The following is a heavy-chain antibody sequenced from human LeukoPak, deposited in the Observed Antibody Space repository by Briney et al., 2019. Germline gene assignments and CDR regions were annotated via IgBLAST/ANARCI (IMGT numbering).Heavy chain of an antibody. V-gene: IGHV1-3*01. CDR2: INAGNGNT. Sequence: ASVKVSCKASGYTFTSYAMHWVRQAPGQRLEWMGWINAGNGNTKYSQKFQGRVTITRDTSASTAYMELSSLRSEDTAVYYCAREYYDILTGYNPSYYFDYWGQGTLVTVSS. CDR3: AREYYDILTGYNPSYYFDY. CDR1: GYTFTSYA. D-gene: IGHD3-9*01. J-gene: IGHJ4*02.